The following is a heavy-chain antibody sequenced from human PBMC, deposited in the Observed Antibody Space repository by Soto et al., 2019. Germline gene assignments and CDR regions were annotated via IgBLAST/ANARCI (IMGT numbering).Heavy chain of an antibody. CDR1: GFTFSSYA. Sequence: EVQLLESGGGLVQPGGSLRLSCAASGFTFSSYAMSWVRQAPGKGLEWVSAISGSGASTYYADSVKGRFTFSRDNSENTLYVQMTSLRAEDTALYCCAKDARSNWNTGHYNDAFDIWGQGTMVTVSS. V-gene: IGHV3-23*01. CDR3: AKDARSNWNTGHYNDAFDI. D-gene: IGHD1-1*01. J-gene: IGHJ3*02. CDR2: ISGSGAST.